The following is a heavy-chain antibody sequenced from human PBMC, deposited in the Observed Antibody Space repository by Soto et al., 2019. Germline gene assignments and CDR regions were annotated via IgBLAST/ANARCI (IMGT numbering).Heavy chain of an antibody. J-gene: IGHJ5*02. CDR3: ARDRSYNWFDP. CDR2: IIPILGIA. CDR1: GGTFSSYT. Sequence: SVKVSCKASGGTFSSYTITWVRQAPGQGLEWMGRIIPILGIANYAQKFQGRVTITADKSTSTAYMELSSLRSEDTAVYYCARDRSYNWFDPWGQGTLVTVSS. V-gene: IGHV1-69*04.